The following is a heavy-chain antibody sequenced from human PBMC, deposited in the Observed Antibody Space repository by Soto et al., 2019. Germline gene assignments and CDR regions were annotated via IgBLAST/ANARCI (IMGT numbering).Heavy chain of an antibody. V-gene: IGHV1-18*01. J-gene: IGHJ5*02. CDR2: ISAYNGNT. CDR3: ARATITFGGVIVAQFDQ. D-gene: IGHD3-16*02. CDR1: GYTFTSYG. Sequence: ASVKVSCKASGYTFTSYGISWVRQAPGQGLEWMGWISAYNGNTNYAQKLQGRVTMTTDTPTSTAYMELRSLRSDDTAVYYCARATITFGGVIVAQFDQWGQGTLVTVSS.